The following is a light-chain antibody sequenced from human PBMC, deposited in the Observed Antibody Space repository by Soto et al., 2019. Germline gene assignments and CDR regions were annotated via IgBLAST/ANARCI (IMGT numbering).Light chain of an antibody. Sequence: EVVLTQSPVTLSLSPGERATLSCRASESISGGLAWYQQKPGQAPRLLIYDISTRATGVPARFSGSGSGTEFTLTISSLQSEDFAVYYCQQYKNWPPWTFGQGTKVDIK. J-gene: IGKJ1*01. V-gene: IGKV3-15*01. CDR1: ESISGG. CDR3: QQYKNWPPWT. CDR2: DIS.